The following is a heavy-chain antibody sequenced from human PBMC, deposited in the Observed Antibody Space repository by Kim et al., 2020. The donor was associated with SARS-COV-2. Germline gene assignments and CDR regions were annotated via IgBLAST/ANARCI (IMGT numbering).Heavy chain of an antibody. V-gene: IGHV3-30*02. Sequence: YADSVKGRFTISRDNSKNTLYLQMNSLRAEDTAVYYCAKGYSSSWYYFDYWGQGTLVTVSS. J-gene: IGHJ4*02. CDR3: AKGYSSSWYYFDY. D-gene: IGHD6-13*01.